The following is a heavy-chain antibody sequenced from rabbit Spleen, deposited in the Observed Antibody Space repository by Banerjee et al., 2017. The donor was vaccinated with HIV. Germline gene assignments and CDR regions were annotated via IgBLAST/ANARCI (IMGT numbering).Heavy chain of an antibody. V-gene: IGHV1S40*01. Sequence: QSLEESGGDLVKPGASLTLTCTASGFDFSTYAYMCWVRQAPGKGLEWIACIYSSGTYKFYASWAKGRFTISKTSSTTVTLQMSSLTAADTATYFCARGSATMTMVIIGFYLSLWGPGTLVTVS. J-gene: IGHJ4*01. CDR1: GFDFSTYAY. D-gene: IGHD2-1*01. CDR2: IYSSGTYK. CDR3: ARGSATMTMVIIGFYLSL.